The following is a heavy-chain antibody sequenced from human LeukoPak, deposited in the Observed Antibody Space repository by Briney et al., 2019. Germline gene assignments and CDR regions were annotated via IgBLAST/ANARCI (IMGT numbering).Heavy chain of an antibody. CDR3: ARRILWFGESPFDY. V-gene: IGHV4-34*01. D-gene: IGHD3-10*01. Sequence: SETLSLTCAVYGGSFSGYYWSWIRQPPGKGLEWIGEINHSGSTNYNPPLKSRVTISVDTSKNQFSLKLSSVTAADTAVYYCARRILWFGESPFDYWGQGTLVTVSS. J-gene: IGHJ4*02. CDR2: INHSGST. CDR1: GGSFSGYY.